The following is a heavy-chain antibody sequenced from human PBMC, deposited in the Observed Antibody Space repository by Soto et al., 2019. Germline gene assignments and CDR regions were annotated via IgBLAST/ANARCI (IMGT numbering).Heavy chain of an antibody. V-gene: IGHV3-23*01. J-gene: IGHJ4*02. Sequence: GGSLRLSCAASGFPFSTYAMTWVRQAPGKGLEWVSLISGSGGSTYYADSVKGRFTISRDNSRDTLYLQMSSLRADDTAVYYCAKVHGSGTYNNFPDYWGQGTLVTVSS. CDR2: ISGSGGST. CDR1: GFPFSTYA. CDR3: AKVHGSGTYNNFPDY. D-gene: IGHD3-10*01.